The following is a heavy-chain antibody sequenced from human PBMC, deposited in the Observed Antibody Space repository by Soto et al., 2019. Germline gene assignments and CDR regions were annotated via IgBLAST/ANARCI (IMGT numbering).Heavy chain of an antibody. D-gene: IGHD6-13*01. Sequence: ASVKVSCKAPGFTFSDYGLSWVRQAPGQPLEWMGWISGDNINSKYSQKFQGRLTMTTDTSTATASMELRSLTSDDTAVYYCGREGQQLAQEKYYQFNGMDVWGQGTTVTVSS. CDR2: ISGDNINS. CDR1: GFTFSDYG. V-gene: IGHV1-18*01. J-gene: IGHJ6*02. CDR3: GREGQQLAQEKYYQFNGMDV.